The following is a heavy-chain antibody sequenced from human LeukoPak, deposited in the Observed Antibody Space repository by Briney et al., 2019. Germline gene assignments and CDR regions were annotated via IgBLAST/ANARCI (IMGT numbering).Heavy chain of an antibody. Sequence: SSETLSLTWAVYGGSFSCYYWSWIRQPPGKGLEWIGEINHNGSTNYNPSLKSRVTISVDTSKNQFSLKLSSVTAADTAVYYCARAITCSSTSCYIDYWSQGTLVTVSS. CDR1: GGSFSCYY. CDR3: ARAITCSSTSCYIDY. CDR2: INHNGST. D-gene: IGHD2-2*02. J-gene: IGHJ4*02. V-gene: IGHV4-34*01.